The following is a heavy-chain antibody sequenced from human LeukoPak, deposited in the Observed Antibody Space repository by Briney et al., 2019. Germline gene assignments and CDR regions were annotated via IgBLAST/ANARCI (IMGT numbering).Heavy chain of an antibody. D-gene: IGHD5-24*01. CDR1: GDSVSSGRYY. J-gene: IGHJ4*02. CDR2: IYYSGST. Sequence: SGTLSLTCTVSGDSVSSGRYYWSWIRQPPGKGLEWIGYIYYSGSTSYNPSLQSRVTISLDTSKNQFSLKLSSVTAADTAVYYCARTGDGNSRYFDYWGQGTLVTVSS. CDR3: ARTGDGNSRYFDY. V-gene: IGHV4-61*01.